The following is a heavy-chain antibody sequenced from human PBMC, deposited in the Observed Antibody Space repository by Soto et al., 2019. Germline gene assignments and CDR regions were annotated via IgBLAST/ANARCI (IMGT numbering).Heavy chain of an antibody. CDR1: GYSFTSYW. CDR3: ARNGYSSSWYGLWFDP. D-gene: IGHD6-13*01. V-gene: IGHV5-51*01. Sequence: CKGSGYSFTSYWIVWVRQMPGKGLEWMGIIYPGDSDTRYSPSFQGQVTISADKSISTAYLQWSSLKASDTAMYYCARNGYSSSWYGLWFDPWGQGTLVTVSS. CDR2: IYPGDSDT. J-gene: IGHJ5*02.